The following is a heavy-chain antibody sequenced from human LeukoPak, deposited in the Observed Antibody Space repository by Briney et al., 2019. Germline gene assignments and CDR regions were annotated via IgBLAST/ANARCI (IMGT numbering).Heavy chain of an antibody. Sequence: PGGSLRLSCAASGFTFSNAWMSWVRQAPGKGLEWVGRIKSKTDGGTTDYAAPVKGRFTISRDDSKNSLYLQMNSLTIEDTAVYYCVRATYCTGGSCYTGDYWGQGTLVTVSS. V-gene: IGHV3-15*01. CDR2: IKSKTDGGTT. CDR1: GFTFSNAW. J-gene: IGHJ4*02. D-gene: IGHD2-15*01. CDR3: VRATYCTGGSCYTGDY.